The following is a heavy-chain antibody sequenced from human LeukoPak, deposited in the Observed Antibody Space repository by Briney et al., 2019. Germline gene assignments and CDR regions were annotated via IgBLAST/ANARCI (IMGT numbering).Heavy chain of an antibody. CDR1: GYSFTSYW. CDR2: IYPGDSDT. CDR3: ARRGYSYGYPGGNDY. D-gene: IGHD5-18*01. V-gene: IGHV5-51*01. Sequence: GESLKISCKGSGYSFTSYWIGWVRQMPGKGLKWMGIIYPGDSDTRYSPSFQGQVTISADKSISTAYLQWSSLKASDTAMYYCARRGYSYGYPGGNDYWGQGTLVTVSS. J-gene: IGHJ4*02.